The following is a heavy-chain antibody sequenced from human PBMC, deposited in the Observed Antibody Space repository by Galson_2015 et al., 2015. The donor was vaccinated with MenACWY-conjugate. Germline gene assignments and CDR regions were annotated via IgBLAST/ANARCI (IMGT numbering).Heavy chain of an antibody. V-gene: IGHV1-18*01. Sequence: SVKVSCKASGYTFTSYGISWVRQAPRQGLEWMGWISAYNGNTNYAQKLQGRVTMTTDTSTSTAYMELRSLRSDDTAVYYCAREQNTLYYFDYWGQGTLVTVSS. CDR2: ISAYNGNT. CDR1: GYTFTSYG. CDR3: AREQNTLYYFDY. J-gene: IGHJ4*02.